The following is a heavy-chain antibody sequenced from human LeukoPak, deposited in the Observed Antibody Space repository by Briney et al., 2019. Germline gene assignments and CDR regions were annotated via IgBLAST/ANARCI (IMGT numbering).Heavy chain of an antibody. CDR2: IYYSGST. CDR3: ARAVYYYDSSGSFDY. CDR1: GGSISSGGYY. Sequence: SQTLSLTCTVSGGSISSGGYYWSWIRQHPGKGLEWIGYIYYSGSTYYNPSLKSRVTISVDTSKNQFSLKLSSVTAADTAVYYCARAVYYYDSSGSFDYWGQGTLVTVSS. V-gene: IGHV4-31*03. J-gene: IGHJ4*02. D-gene: IGHD3-22*01.